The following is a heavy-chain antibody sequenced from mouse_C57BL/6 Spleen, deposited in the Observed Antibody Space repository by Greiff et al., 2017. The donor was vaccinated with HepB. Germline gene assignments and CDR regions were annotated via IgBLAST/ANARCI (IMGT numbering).Heavy chain of an antibody. CDR3: TNEENYYGSRDWFAY. V-gene: IGHV14-1*01. CDR1: GFNIKDYY. Sequence: VQLQQSGAELVRPGASVKLSCTASGFNIKDYYMHWVKQRPEQGLEWIGRIDPEDGDTEYAPKFQGKATMTADTSSNTAYLQLSSLTSEDTAVYYCTNEENYYGSRDWFAYWGQGTLVTVSA. D-gene: IGHD1-1*01. CDR2: IDPEDGDT. J-gene: IGHJ3*01.